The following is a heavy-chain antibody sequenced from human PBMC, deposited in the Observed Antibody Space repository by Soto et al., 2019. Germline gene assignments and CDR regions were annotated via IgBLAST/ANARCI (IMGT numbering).Heavy chain of an antibody. CDR1: GYSFTSYW. J-gene: IGHJ6*03. CDR3: ARSRESSSWGHYYYMDV. CDR2: IYPGDSDT. V-gene: IGHV5-51*01. D-gene: IGHD6-6*01. Sequence: GETLKISCKGSGYSFTSYWIGWVRQMPGKGLEWMGIIYPGDSDTRYSPSFQGQVTISADKSISTAYLQWSSLKASDTAMYYCARSRESSSWGHYYYMDVWGKGTTVTVSS.